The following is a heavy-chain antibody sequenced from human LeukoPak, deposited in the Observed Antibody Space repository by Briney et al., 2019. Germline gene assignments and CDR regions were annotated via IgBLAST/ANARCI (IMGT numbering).Heavy chain of an antibody. D-gene: IGHD2-2*01. Sequence: PSETLSLTCAVYGGSFSGYYWSWIRQPPGKGLEWIGEINRSGSTNYNPSLKSRVTISVDTSKNQFSLKLSSVTAADTAVYYCARVRCSSTSCRGYFDYWGQGTLVTVSS. CDR3: ARVRCSSTSCRGYFDY. CDR2: INRSGST. J-gene: IGHJ4*02. CDR1: GGSFSGYY. V-gene: IGHV4-34*01.